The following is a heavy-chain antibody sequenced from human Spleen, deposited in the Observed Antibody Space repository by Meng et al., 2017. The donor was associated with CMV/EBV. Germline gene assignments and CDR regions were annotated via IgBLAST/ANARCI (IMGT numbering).Heavy chain of an antibody. CDR1: GFTFSVYS. V-gene: IGHV3-21*01. CDR3: ARESSSSYVLDV. J-gene: IGHJ6*02. D-gene: IGHD6-19*01. CDR2: ISSSSTFI. Sequence: GESLKISCAASGFTFSVYSMNWVRQAPGKGLEWVSSISSSSTFIYNADSVKGRFTISRDNAENSLFLQMNGLTAEDTAVYYCARESSSSYVLDVWGQGNTVTVSS.